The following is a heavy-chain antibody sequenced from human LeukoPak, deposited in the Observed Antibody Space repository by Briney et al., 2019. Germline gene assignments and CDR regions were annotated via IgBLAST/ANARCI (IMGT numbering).Heavy chain of an antibody. J-gene: IGHJ4*02. CDR1: GFTFSSYA. Sequence: GGSLRLSCAASGFTFSSYAMSWVRQAPGKGLEWVSAISGSGGSTYYADSVKGRFTISRDNAKNSLYLQMNSLRAEDTAVYYCARDYYDSSGRGYWGQGTLVTVSS. CDR2: ISGSGGST. V-gene: IGHV3-23*01. CDR3: ARDYYDSSGRGY. D-gene: IGHD3-22*01.